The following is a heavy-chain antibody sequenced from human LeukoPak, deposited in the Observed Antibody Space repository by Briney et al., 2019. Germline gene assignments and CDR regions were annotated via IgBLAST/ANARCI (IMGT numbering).Heavy chain of an antibody. D-gene: IGHD3-10*01. CDR2: NYWDDDK. CDR1: GFSLSTSGVG. CDR3: ARSGGDFGSGTNFDY. Sequence: KESGPTLVKPIQTLTLTCTFSGFSLSTSGVGVGWIRQPPGKALEWFAINYWDDDKRYSPSLKSRLTIAKDTSKNQVVLTMANMDPVDTATYYCARSGGDFGSGTNFDYWGQGTLVTVPS. J-gene: IGHJ4*02. V-gene: IGHV2-5*02.